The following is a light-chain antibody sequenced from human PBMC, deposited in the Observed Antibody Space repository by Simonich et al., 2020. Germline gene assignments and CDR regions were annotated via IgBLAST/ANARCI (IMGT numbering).Light chain of an antibody. Sequence: DIVMTQSPDSLALSLGERATINCKSSKSVLYSSNNKNYLAWYQQKPGQPPKLLIYWASTRESGVPERFSGSGSGTDFTLTISSLQAEDVAVYYCQQYYSTPFTFGPGTKVDIK. J-gene: IGKJ3*01. CDR3: QQYYSTPFT. V-gene: IGKV4-1*01. CDR2: WAS. CDR1: KSVLYSSNNKNY.